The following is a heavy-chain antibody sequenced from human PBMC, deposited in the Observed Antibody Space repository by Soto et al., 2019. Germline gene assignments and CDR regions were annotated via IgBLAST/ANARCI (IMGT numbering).Heavy chain of an antibody. D-gene: IGHD1-26*01. CDR1: GFTFSSYA. J-gene: IGHJ5*01. V-gene: IGHV3-48*01. Sequence: GGSLRLSCAASGFTFSSYAMNWVRQAPGKGLEWVSYISSGSGIIYYADSVKGRFTISRDNAKNSLYLHMNSLRAEDTAVYYCAGVGANSWFDYWGQGTLVTVSS. CDR3: AGVGANSWFDY. CDR2: ISSGSGII.